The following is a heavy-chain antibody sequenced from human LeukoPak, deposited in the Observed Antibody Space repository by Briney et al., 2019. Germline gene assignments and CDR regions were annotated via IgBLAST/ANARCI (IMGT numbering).Heavy chain of an antibody. D-gene: IGHD6-19*01. J-gene: IGHJ5*02. CDR3: ARDGLVSGWGGFNP. CDR1: GGSIGSSY. Sequence: PSETLSLTCTVSGGSIGSSYWSWIRQPAGKGLEWIGRIHISGSTNYNPSLKSRVTLSVDTSKNQFSLNLSSVTAADTAVYYCARDGLVSGWGGFNPWGQGTLVTVSS. V-gene: IGHV4-4*07. CDR2: IHISGST.